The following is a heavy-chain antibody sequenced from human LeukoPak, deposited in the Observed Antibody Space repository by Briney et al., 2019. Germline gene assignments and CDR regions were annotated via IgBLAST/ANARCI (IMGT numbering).Heavy chain of an antibody. CDR2: ISSSGSTI. D-gene: IGHD3-22*01. J-gene: IGHJ4*02. CDR3: AKELIVPGIDY. CDR1: GFTFSDYY. Sequence: PGGSLRLSCAASGFTFSDYYMSWIRQAPGKGLEWVSYISSSGSTIYYADSVKGRFTISRDNSKNTLYLQMNSLRAEDTAVYYCAKELIVPGIDYWGQGTLVTVSS. V-gene: IGHV3-11*04.